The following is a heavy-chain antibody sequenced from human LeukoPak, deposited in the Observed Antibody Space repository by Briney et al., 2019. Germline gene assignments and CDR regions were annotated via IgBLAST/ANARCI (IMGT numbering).Heavy chain of an antibody. CDR3: AKGSSPFDY. Sequence: GGSLRLSCAASGLTFSSHWMHWVRQAPGKGLVWVSRITNDGSSTTYADSAKGRFTISRDNSKNTLYLQMNSLRAEDTAVYYCAKGSSPFDYWGQGTLVTVSS. CDR1: GLTFSSHW. J-gene: IGHJ4*02. CDR2: ITNDGSST. V-gene: IGHV3-74*01. D-gene: IGHD6-13*01.